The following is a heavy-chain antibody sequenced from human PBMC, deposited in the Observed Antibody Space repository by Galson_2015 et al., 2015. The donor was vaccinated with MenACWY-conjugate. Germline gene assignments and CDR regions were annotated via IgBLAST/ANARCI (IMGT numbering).Heavy chain of an antibody. D-gene: IGHD3-22*01. CDR2: TRDKANSYTT. J-gene: IGHJ4*02. CDR3: AREGDSSGPDVDY. CDR1: GFTFSNHY. V-gene: IGHV3-72*01. Sequence: SLRLSCAASGFTFSNHYMDWVRQAPGKGLEWIGRTRDKANSYTTDYAASVKGRFTISRDESKNSLYLQINRLKTEDTAVYYCAREGDSSGPDVDYWGQGTLVTVSS.